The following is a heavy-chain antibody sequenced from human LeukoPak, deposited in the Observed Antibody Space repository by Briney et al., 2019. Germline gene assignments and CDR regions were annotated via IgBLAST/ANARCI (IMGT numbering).Heavy chain of an antibody. Sequence: ASVKVPCKASGYTFNGYYLHWVRQAPGQGLEWMGWINPNSGGTNYAQKFQGRVTMTRDTSISTAYMELNRLRSDDTAVYYCARWMTTVITPDYWGQGTLVTVSS. V-gene: IGHV1-2*02. CDR1: GYTFNGYY. J-gene: IGHJ4*02. CDR2: INPNSGGT. CDR3: ARWMTTVITPDY. D-gene: IGHD4-11*01.